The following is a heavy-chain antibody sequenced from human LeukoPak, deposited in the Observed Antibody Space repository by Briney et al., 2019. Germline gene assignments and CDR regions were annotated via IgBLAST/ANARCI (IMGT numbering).Heavy chain of an antibody. CDR3: AKNHYNTDSYSDY. CDR1: GFTFTPYA. V-gene: IGHV3-23*01. J-gene: IGHJ4*02. CDR2: LSGSGAST. Sequence: GGSLRLSCAVSGFTFTPYAMSWVRQAPGKGLQWVSALSGSGASTYYADSVKGRFTISRDNSKNTVYLQMNSLRAEDTAVYYCAKNHYNTDSYSDYWGQGTLVTVSS. D-gene: IGHD1-14*01.